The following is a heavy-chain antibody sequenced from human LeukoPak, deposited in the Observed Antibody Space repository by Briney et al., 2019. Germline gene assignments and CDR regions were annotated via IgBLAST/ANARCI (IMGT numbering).Heavy chain of an antibody. CDR1: GFTFSSYV. D-gene: IGHD3-16*01. CDR2: ISYDGSNK. CDR3: ARESGGDKSTAFDI. Sequence: GRSLRLSCAASGFTFSSYVMHWVRQAPGKGLEWVAVISYDGSNKYYADSVKGRFTISRDNSKNTLYLQMNSLRAEDTAVYYCARESGGDKSTAFDIWGQGTMVTVSS. J-gene: IGHJ3*02. V-gene: IGHV3-30-3*01.